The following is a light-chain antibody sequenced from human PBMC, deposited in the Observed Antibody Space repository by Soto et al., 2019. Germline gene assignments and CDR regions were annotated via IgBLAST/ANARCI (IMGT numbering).Light chain of an antibody. CDR1: QSVSSY. J-gene: IGKJ1*01. CDR2: DAS. CDR3: KQRGNWPVT. V-gene: IGKV3-11*01. Sequence: EIVLTQSPATLSLSPGERATLSCRASQSVSSYFAWYQQKPGQAPRLLIYDASNRATGIPARFSGSGSGTDFTLPISSLEPDDFAVYYCKQRGNWPVTFGQGTRVDIK.